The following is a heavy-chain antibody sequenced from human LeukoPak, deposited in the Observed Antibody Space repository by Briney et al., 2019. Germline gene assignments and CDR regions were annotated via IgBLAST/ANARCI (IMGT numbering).Heavy chain of an antibody. J-gene: IGHJ6*02. CDR3: ASLAGAGRTRNGMDV. CDR2: INHSGST. V-gene: IGHV4-34*01. CDR1: GGSISSYY. Sequence: PSETLSLTCTVSGGSISSYYWSWIRQPPGKGLEWIGEINHSGSTNYNPSLKSRVTISVDTSKNQFSLKLSSVTAADTAVYYCASLAGAGRTRNGMDVWGQGTTVTVSS. D-gene: IGHD6-19*01.